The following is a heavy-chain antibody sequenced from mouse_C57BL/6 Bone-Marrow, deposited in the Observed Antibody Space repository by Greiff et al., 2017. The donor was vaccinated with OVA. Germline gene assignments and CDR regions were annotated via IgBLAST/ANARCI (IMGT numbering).Heavy chain of an antibody. D-gene: IGHD2-2*01. CDR2: ISSGGSYT. J-gene: IGHJ3*01. V-gene: IGHV5-6*01. CDR1: GFTFSSYG. Sequence: EVQGVESGGDLVKPGGSLKLSCAASGFTFSSYGMSWVRQTPDKRLEWVATISSGGSYTYYPDSVKGRFTISRDNAKNTLYLQMSSLKSEDTAMYYCARGVTTRFAYWGQGTLVTVSA. CDR3: ARGVTTRFAY.